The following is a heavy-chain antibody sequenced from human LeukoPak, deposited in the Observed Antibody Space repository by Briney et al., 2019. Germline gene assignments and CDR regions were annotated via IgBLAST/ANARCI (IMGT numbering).Heavy chain of an antibody. Sequence: ASVKVSCKASGYTFTGYYMHWVRQAPGQGLEWMGWINPNSGGTNYAQKFQGRVTMTRDTSISTAYMELSRLRSDDTAVYYCARDSGQSWGFGELVVDYWGQGTLVTVSS. J-gene: IGHJ4*02. CDR2: INPNSGGT. V-gene: IGHV1-2*02. CDR3: ARDSGQSWGFGELVVDY. D-gene: IGHD3-10*01. CDR1: GYTFTGYY.